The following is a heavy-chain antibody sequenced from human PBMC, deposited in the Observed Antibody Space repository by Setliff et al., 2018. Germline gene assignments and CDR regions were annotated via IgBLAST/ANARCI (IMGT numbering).Heavy chain of an antibody. J-gene: IGHJ6*03. V-gene: IGHV3-7*01. CDR3: ARAGIALATPKEYFHYYYMDV. Sequence: GGSLRLSCTASGLSYINDWVSWVRQAPGKGLEWLASINPHGSEKYYADSVKGRFTISRDNAKNSPSLQMNSLRAEDTGVYFCARAGIALATPKEYFHYYYMDVWGKGTTVT. CDR1: GLSYINDW. D-gene: IGHD6-19*01. CDR2: INPHGSEK.